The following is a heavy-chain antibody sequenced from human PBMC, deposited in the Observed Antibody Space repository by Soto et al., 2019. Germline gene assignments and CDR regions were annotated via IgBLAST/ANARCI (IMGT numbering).Heavy chain of an antibody. CDR3: TTVERITIFGVVIKYAFDI. CDR1: GFTFSNAW. V-gene: IGHV3-15*01. D-gene: IGHD3-3*01. CDR2: IKSKTDGGTT. J-gene: IGHJ3*02. Sequence: EVQLVESGGGLVKPGGSLRLSCAASGFTFSNAWMSWVRQAPGKGLEWVGRIKSKTDGGTTDYAAPVKGRFTISRDDSKNTLYLQMNSLKTEDTAVYYCTTVERITIFGVVIKYAFDIWGQGTMVTVSS.